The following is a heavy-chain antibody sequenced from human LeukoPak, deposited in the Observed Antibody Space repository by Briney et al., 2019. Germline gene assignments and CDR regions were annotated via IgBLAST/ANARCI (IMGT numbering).Heavy chain of an antibody. CDR1: GFTFSRYA. CDR3: ARAAMFGELEGLTWFDP. V-gene: IGHV3-30*04. CDR2: ISYDGSNK. J-gene: IGHJ5*02. Sequence: GRSLRLSCAASGFTFSRYAMHWVRQAPGKGLERVAVISYDGSNKYYADSVKGRFSISRDNSRNTLYLQMNSLRAEDTAVYYCARAAMFGELEGLTWFDPWGQGTLVTVSS. D-gene: IGHD3-10*02.